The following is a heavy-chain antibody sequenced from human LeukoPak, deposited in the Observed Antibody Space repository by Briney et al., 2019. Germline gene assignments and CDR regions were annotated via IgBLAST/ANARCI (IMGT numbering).Heavy chain of an antibody. D-gene: IGHD3-3*01. CDR1: GYTFTSYG. CDR3: ARYSYGVVPFDY. Sequence: GASVKVSCKASGYTFTSYGISWVRQAPGQGLEWMGGIIPIFGTANYAQKFQGRVTITADESTSTAYMELSSLRSEDTAVYYCARYSYGVVPFDYWGQGTLVTVSS. CDR2: IIPIFGTA. J-gene: IGHJ4*02. V-gene: IGHV1-69*13.